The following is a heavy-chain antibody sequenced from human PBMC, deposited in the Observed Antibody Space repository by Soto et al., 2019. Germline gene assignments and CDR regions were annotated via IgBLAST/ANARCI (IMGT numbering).Heavy chain of an antibody. Sequence: SGYTKDGYYMQWVRQEKRRGLEWVANIKDDGSEKNYVDTVKGRFTISRDNAKNSLYLQMNSLRGEDTAVYFCARDWGTPGRGSAVGYYYHYGMDVWGQGTTVTVSS. CDR1: GYTKDGYY. D-gene: IGHD6-19*01. J-gene: IGHJ6*02. CDR3: ARDWGTPGRGSAVGYYYHYGMDV. CDR2: IKDDGSEK. V-gene: IGHV3-7*05.